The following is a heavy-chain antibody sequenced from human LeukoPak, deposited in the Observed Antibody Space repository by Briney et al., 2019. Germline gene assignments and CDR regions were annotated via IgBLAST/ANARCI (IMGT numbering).Heavy chain of an antibody. V-gene: IGHV3-9*01. J-gene: IGHJ3*02. CDR1: GFTFDDYA. CDR3: AKGLVATIPGDAFDI. D-gene: IGHD5-12*01. Sequence: GRSLRLYCAASGFTFDDYAMHWVRQAPGKGLEWVSGISWNSGSIGYADSVKGRFTISRDNAKNSLYLQMNSLRAEDTALYYCAKGLVATIPGDAFDIWGQGTMVTVSS. CDR2: ISWNSGSI.